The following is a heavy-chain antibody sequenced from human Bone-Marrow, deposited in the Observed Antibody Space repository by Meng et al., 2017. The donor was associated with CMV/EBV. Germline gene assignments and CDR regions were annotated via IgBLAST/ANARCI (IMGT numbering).Heavy chain of an antibody. D-gene: IGHD3-3*01. V-gene: IGHV1-18*01. CDR3: ARDSITIFGVVIILDY. CDR2: ISAYNGNT. J-gene: IGHJ4*02. CDR1: GYTFTSYG. Sequence: ASVKVSCKASGYTFTSYGISWVRQAPGQGLEWMGWISAYNGNTNYAQKLQGRVTMTTDTSTSTAYMELRSLRSDDTAVYYCARDSITIFGVVIILDYWGQGKLVHVSS.